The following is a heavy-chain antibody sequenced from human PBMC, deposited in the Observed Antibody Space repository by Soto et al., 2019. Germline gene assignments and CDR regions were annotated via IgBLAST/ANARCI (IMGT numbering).Heavy chain of an antibody. D-gene: IGHD3-9*01. CDR2: ISKSGTGA. CDR3: VGPDWDY. Sequence: GGSLRLSCAASGFTFSNYAMSWVRQAPGKGLEWVSGISKSGTGAYYADSVKGRFTISRDNSKNTLYLQLNSLTGDDTAVYYCVGPDWDYWGQGTLVTGSS. V-gene: IGHV3-23*01. CDR1: GFTFSNYA. J-gene: IGHJ4*02.